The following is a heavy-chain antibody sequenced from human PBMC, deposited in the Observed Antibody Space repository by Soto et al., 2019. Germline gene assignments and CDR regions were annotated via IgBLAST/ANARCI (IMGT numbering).Heavy chain of an antibody. CDR1: GGSFSGYY. V-gene: IGHV4-34*01. CDR3: ARGRGSYDFWSGYSGDYYGMDV. Sequence: SETLSLTCAVYGGSFSGYYWSWIRQPPGKGLEWIGEINHSGSTSYNPSLESRVTISVDTSKNQFSLKLSSVTAADTAVYYCARGRGSYDFWSGYSGDYYGMDVWGQGTTVTVSS. J-gene: IGHJ6*02. CDR2: INHSGST. D-gene: IGHD3-3*01.